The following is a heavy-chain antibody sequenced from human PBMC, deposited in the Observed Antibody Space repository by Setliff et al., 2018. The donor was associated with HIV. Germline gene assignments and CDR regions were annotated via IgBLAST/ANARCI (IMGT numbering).Heavy chain of an antibody. V-gene: IGHV5-51*01. CDR2: IYPGDSDT. CDR3: ARRWEDGAYDALDI. Sequence: PGESLKISCKGSGYNFDGYWIGWVRQMPGKGLQWMGTIYPGDSDTRYSPPFQGRVTISADKSITTAYLQWSSLKASDTAMYYCARRWEDGAYDALDIWGQGTMVTVSS. CDR1: GYNFDGYW. J-gene: IGHJ3*02. D-gene: IGHD1-26*01.